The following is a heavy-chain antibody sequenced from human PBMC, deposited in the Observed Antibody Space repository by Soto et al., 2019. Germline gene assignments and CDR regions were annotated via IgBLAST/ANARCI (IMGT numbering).Heavy chain of an antibody. J-gene: IGHJ4*02. CDR3: ARVGNVPEKQLARGHYFDF. CDR2: INHSGST. V-gene: IGHV4-34*01. Sequence: QVQLQQWGTGLLKPSETLSLTCAVYGGSFSGYYWSWIRQPPGKGLEWIGEINHSGSTNYNPSLKRRVTISVDTSKNQFSLKLSSVTAADTAVYYCARVGNVPEKQLARGHYFDFWGQGTLVTVSS. D-gene: IGHD6-13*01. CDR1: GGSFSGYY.